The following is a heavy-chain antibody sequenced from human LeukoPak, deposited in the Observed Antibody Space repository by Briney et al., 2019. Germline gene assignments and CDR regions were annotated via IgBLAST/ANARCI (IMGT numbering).Heavy chain of an antibody. CDR2: IYYSGST. CDR3: AKAGYSSGWYWFDP. D-gene: IGHD6-19*01. CDR1: GGSISSSSYS. J-gene: IGHJ5*02. Sequence: SETLSLTCTVSGGSISSSSYSWGRIRQPPGKGLEWIGSIYYSGSTYYHPSLKSRVTISVDTSKNQFSLKLSSVTAADTAVYYCAKAGYSSGWYWFDPWGQGTLVTVSS. V-gene: IGHV4-39*07.